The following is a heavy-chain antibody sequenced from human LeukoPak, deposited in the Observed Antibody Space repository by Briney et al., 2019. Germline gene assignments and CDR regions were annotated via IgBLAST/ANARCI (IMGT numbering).Heavy chain of an antibody. CDR2: IYSGGST. Sequence: TGRSLRLSCAASGFTVSSDYMSWVRQAPGKGLEWVSVIYSGGSTYYADSVKGRFTISRDNSKNTLYLQMNSLRAEDTAVYYCAASTTVVTLDYWGQGTLVTGSS. CDR1: GFTVSSDY. J-gene: IGHJ4*02. D-gene: IGHD4-23*01. V-gene: IGHV3-53*01. CDR3: AASTTVVTLDY.